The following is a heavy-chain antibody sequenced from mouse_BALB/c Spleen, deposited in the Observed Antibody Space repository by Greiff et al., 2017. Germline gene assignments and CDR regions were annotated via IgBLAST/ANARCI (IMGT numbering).Heavy chain of an antibody. V-gene: IGHV1-18*01. J-gene: IGHJ1*01. Sequence: VQLKESGPELVKPGASVKIPCKASGYTFTDYNMDWVKQSHGKSLEWIGDINPNNGGTIYNQKFKGKATLTVDKSSSTAYMELRSLTSEDTAVYYCAREITDYGSSYDWYFDVWGAGTTVTVSS. CDR2: INPNNGGT. CDR3: AREITDYGSSYDWYFDV. CDR1: GYTFTDYN. D-gene: IGHD1-1*01.